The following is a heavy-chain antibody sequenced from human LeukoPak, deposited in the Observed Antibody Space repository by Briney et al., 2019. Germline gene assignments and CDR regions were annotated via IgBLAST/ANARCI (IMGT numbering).Heavy chain of an antibody. V-gene: IGHV4-59*08. J-gene: IGHJ3*02. CDR1: GGSISRCY. CDR2: IYYSGNT. CDR3: ATTLSYYYGSGIGAFDI. Sequence: SETLSLTCTVSGGSISRCYWSWVRQPPGKGLEGGGYIYYSGNTNYNPSLKSRVTISVDTSKKQFPLKLSSVTAADTAVYYCATTLSYYYGSGIGAFDIWGQGTMVTVSS. D-gene: IGHD3-10*01.